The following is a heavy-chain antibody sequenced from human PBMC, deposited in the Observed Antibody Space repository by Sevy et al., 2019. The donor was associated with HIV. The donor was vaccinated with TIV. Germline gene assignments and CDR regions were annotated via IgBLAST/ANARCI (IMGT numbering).Heavy chain of an antibody. Sequence: ASVKVSCKASGYTFTSYGISWVRQAPGQGLEWMGWISAYNGNTNYAQKLQGRVTMTTDTSTSTAYMELRGLRSDDTAVYYCARDQPTDFYYDSSGYYQKTVFDYWGLGTLVTVSS. CDR3: ARDQPTDFYYDSSGYYQKTVFDY. J-gene: IGHJ4*02. D-gene: IGHD3-22*01. CDR2: ISAYNGNT. CDR1: GYTFTSYG. V-gene: IGHV1-18*01.